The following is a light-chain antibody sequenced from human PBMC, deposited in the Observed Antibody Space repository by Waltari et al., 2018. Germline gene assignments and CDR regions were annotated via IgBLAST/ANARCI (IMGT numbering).Light chain of an antibody. J-gene: IGKJ2*01. CDR2: VAS. CDR3: QQTYSTPYT. V-gene: IGKV1-39*01. CDR1: QSITNY. Sequence: DVQMTHSPSSLSTSVGDRVTITCRASQSITNYLNCYQQKPGKAPKLLIYVASSLQSGVPSRFSGSGSETDFTLTISSLQPEDFASYFCQQTYSTPYTFGQGTKLEIK.